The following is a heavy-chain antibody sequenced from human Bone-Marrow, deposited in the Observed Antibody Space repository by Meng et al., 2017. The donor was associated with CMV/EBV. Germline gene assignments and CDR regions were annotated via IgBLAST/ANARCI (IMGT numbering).Heavy chain of an antibody. CDR1: GDSVSSNSAA. Sequence: LRLSCAISGDSVSSNSAAWNWIRQSPSRGLECLGRTYYRSKWYNDYAVAVKSRITINPDPSKIQFSLQLNSVTPEETAVYYCARASGSSSSYYFDYWGQGTLVTVSS. CDR3: ARASGSSSSYYFDY. CDR2: TYYRSKWYN. V-gene: IGHV6-1*01. J-gene: IGHJ4*02. D-gene: IGHD6-13*01.